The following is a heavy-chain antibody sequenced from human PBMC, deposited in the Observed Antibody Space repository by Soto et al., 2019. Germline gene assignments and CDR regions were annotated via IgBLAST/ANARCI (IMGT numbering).Heavy chain of an antibody. J-gene: IGHJ6*02. CDR1: GFTFSSYG. D-gene: IGHD6-13*01. CDR3: AKDSGLSSSWPRSSFSYYYGMDV. CDR2: ISYDGSNK. V-gene: IGHV3-30*18. Sequence: PGGSLRLSCAASGFTFSSYGMHWVRQAPGKGLEWVAVISYDGSNKYYADSVKGRFTISRDNSKNTLYLQMNSLRAEDTAVYYCAKDSGLSSSWPRSSFSYYYGMDVWGQGTTVTVSS.